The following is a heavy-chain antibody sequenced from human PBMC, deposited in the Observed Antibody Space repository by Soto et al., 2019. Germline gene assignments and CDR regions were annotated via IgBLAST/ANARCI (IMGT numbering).Heavy chain of an antibody. CDR1: GCTFTSNC. CDR2: ISAYNGNT. J-gene: IGHJ6*02. D-gene: IGHD1-1*01. CDR3: ARDSRKGTGTRYYYYGMDV. Sequence: GSVKVSSKASGCTFTSNCISWGRRAPGQGVERMGWISAYNGNTNYAQKLQGRVTMTTDTSTSTAYMELRSLRSDDTAVYYCARDSRKGTGTRYYYYGMDVWGQGTTVTVSS. V-gene: IGHV1-18*01.